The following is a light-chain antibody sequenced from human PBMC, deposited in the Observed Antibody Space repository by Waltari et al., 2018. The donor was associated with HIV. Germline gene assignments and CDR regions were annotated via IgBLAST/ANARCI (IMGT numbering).Light chain of an antibody. CDR1: NIEDKH. Sequence: YVLTQPPSVSVAPGKTATITCGGNNIEDKHVHWYQQKSGQAPGLVIYDDKLRPSGIPARISGSNSGGTATLTISGVEVGDEAEYYCQVFENSRDQAFGTGTKVTVL. CDR2: DDK. V-gene: IGLV3-21*01. J-gene: IGLJ1*01. CDR3: QVFENSRDQA.